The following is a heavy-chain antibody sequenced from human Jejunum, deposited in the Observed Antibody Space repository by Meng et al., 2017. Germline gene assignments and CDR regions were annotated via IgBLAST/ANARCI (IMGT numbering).Heavy chain of an antibody. D-gene: IGHD6-13*01. CDR1: GACISDITW. Sequence: VQLTASRPVLVNPSVTVSLTCAVSGACISDITWWSWFRQAPGKGLEWIGEIHHTGNINYNPSLKSRVTISLDKPKNQFSLEVTSVTAADTAVYYCARDLLGPAIAATGWFDPWGQGTLVTVSS. J-gene: IGHJ5*02. CDR2: IHHTGNI. CDR3: ARDLLGPAIAATGWFDP. V-gene: IGHV4-4*02.